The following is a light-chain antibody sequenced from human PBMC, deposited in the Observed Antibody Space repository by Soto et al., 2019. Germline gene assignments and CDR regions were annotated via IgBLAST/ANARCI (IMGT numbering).Light chain of an antibody. CDR3: SSYTSSGTDV. V-gene: IGLV2-14*01. CDR2: DVS. CDR1: SSDVGDYNY. J-gene: IGLJ1*01. Sequence: QSALTQPASVSGSPGQSTTISCTGTSSDVGDYNYVSWYQQHPGKAPKLMIYDVSNRPSGVSNRFSGSKSGNTASLTISGLQAEDEADYYCSSYTSSGTDVFGTGTKVTVL.